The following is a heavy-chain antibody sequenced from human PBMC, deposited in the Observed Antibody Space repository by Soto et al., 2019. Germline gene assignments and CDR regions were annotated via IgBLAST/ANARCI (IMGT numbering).Heavy chain of an antibody. CDR2: IYYSGST. CDR3: ARVPIAVAGHWYNWFDP. J-gene: IGHJ5*02. V-gene: IGHV4-59*01. CDR1: GGSISSYY. Sequence: SETLSLTCTVSGGSISSYYWSWIRQPPGKGLEWIGYIYYSGSTNYNPSLKSRVTISVDTSKNQFSLKLSSVTAAGTAVYYCARVPIAVAGHWYNWFDPWGQGTLVTVSS. D-gene: IGHD6-19*01.